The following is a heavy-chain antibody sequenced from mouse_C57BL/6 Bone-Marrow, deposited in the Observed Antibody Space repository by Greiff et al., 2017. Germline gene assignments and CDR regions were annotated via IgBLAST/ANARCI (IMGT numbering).Heavy chain of an antibody. CDR2: IYPGSGST. J-gene: IGHJ3*01. Sequence: VQLQQPGAELVKPGASVQMSCKASGYTFTSYWITWVTQRPGHGLEWIGDIYPGSGSTNYNEKFKGQATMTEDTSSRTAYMQLSGLTSEDSAVYYCARSGYYGSSSYVPPWLAYWGQGTLVTVSA. V-gene: IGHV1-55*01. CDR3: ARSGYYGSSSYVPPWLAY. D-gene: IGHD1-1*01. CDR1: GYTFTSYW.